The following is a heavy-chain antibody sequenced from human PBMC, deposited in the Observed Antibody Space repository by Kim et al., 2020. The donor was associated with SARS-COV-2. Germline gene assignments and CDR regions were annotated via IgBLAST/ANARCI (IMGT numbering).Heavy chain of an antibody. V-gene: IGHV4-59*13. CDR1: GDSMRNFY. D-gene: IGHD2-2*01. CDR2: IYYTGST. J-gene: IGHJ4*02. Sequence: ETLSLTCTVSGDSMRNFYWNWLRQPPGKGLEWIGFIYYTGSTNFNPSLKSRVTMSVDTSNNQFSLRLSSVTAADTAVYYCAREASSSRAFDYWGQGTLVNVSS. CDR3: AREASSSRAFDY.